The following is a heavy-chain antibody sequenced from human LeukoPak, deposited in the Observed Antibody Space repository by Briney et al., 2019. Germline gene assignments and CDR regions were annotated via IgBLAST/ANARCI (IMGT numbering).Heavy chain of an antibody. CDR1: GYTFTSYG. CDR2: ISAYNGNT. J-gene: IGHJ6*02. CDR3: ARGHQLAYYYGMDV. Sequence: GESLKISCKGSGYTFTSYGISWVRQAPGQGLEWMGWISAYNGNTNYAQKLQGRVTMTTDTSTSTAYMELRSLRSDDTAVYYCARGHQLAYYYGMDVWGQGTTVTVSS. V-gene: IGHV1-18*01.